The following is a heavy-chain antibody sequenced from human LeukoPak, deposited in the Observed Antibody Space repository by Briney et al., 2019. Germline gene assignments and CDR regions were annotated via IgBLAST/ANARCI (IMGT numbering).Heavy chain of an antibody. CDR1: GFTFSVYV. CDR3: ARDQGTGNSYY. CDR2: ISFDVTKK. Sequence: SGGSLRLSCAVSGFTFSVYVLHWVRQAPGKGLEWVAVISFDVTKKYYADSVKGRFTISRDDSKSTLYLQMDSLRPEDTAVYYCARDQGTGNSYYWGQGTLATVSS. J-gene: IGHJ4*02. D-gene: IGHD1-1*01. V-gene: IGHV3-30*03.